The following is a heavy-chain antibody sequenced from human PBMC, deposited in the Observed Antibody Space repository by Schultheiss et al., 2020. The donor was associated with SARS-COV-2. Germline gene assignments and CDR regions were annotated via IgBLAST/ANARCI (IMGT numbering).Heavy chain of an antibody. CDR3: ARGSYDSSGYYYY. D-gene: IGHD3-22*01. V-gene: IGHV3-66*01. CDR1: GFTFSSYW. J-gene: IGHJ4*02. CDR2: IYSGGST. Sequence: GGSLRLSCAASGFTFSSYWMSWVRQAPGKGLEWVSVIYSGGSTYYADSVKGRFTISRDNSKNTLYLQMNSLRAEDTAVYYCARGSYDSSGYYYYWGQGTLVTVSS.